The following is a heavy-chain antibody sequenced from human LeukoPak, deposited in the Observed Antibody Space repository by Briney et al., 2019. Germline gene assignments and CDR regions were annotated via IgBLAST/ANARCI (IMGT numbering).Heavy chain of an antibody. J-gene: IGHJ4*02. CDR2: ISYDGSNK. CDR1: GFTFSSYA. Sequence: QPGRSLRLSCAASGFTFSSYAMHWVRQAPGKGLEWVAVISYDGSNKYYADSVKGQFTISRDNSKNTLYLQMNSLRAEDTAVYYCARDRPDDTTVYWGQGTLVTVS. V-gene: IGHV3-30*04. D-gene: IGHD4-17*01. CDR3: ARDRPDDTTVY.